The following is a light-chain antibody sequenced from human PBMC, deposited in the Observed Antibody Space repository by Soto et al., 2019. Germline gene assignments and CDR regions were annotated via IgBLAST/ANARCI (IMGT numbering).Light chain of an antibody. CDR2: DVT. CDR3: MCYAGGNNWV. Sequence: QSVLTQPPSASGSPGQSVTISCTGNSSDVGTHGYVSWYQQHAGKAPKLMSYDVTKRPSGVPDRFSGSKSANTASLTVSGLQAEDEADYYCMCYAGGNNWVFGGGTRLTVL. V-gene: IGLV2-8*01. CDR1: SSDVGTHGY. J-gene: IGLJ3*02.